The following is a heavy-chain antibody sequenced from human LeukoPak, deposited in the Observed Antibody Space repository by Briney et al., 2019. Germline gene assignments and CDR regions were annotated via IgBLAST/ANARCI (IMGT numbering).Heavy chain of an antibody. V-gene: IGHV3-7*01. J-gene: IGHJ4*02. CDR1: GFTFSNYW. CDR3: ARGYSSGWYYPFGY. D-gene: IGHD6-19*01. CDR2: MNIDGSNK. Sequence: PGGSLRLSCAASGFTFSNYWMGWVRQAPGKRPEWVANMNIDGSNKYYADSVKGRFTISRDNSKNTLYLQMSSLRAEDTAVYYCARGYSSGWYYPFGYWGQGTLVTVSS.